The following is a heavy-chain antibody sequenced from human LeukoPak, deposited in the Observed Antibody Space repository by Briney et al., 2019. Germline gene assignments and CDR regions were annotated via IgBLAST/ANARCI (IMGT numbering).Heavy chain of an antibody. V-gene: IGHV3-23*01. D-gene: IGHD4-17*01. CDR2: ISGSGGNT. CDR1: GFTFSSYA. J-gene: IGHJ4*02. Sequence: GGSLRLSCAASGFTFSSYAISWVRQAPGKGLDWVSSISGSGGNTYYADSVKGRFTISRDNSKNTLYLQMNSLGAEDTAVYYCATLKGGSTVITKGDYWGQGTLVTVSS. CDR3: ATLKGGSTVITKGDY.